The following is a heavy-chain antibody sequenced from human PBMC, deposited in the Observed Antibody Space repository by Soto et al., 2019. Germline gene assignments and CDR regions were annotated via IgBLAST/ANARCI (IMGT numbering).Heavy chain of an antibody. D-gene: IGHD5-18*01. Sequence: EVQLVESGGGLVKPGGSLRLSCAASGFTFSSYSMNWVRQAPGKGLEWVSSISSSSSYIYYADSVKGRFTISRDNAKNSLYLQMNSLRAEDTAVYYCARDQPGYSYGYGLGYWGQGTVVTVCS. J-gene: IGHJ4*02. CDR2: ISSSSSYI. V-gene: IGHV3-21*01. CDR1: GFTFSSYS. CDR3: ARDQPGYSYGYGLGY.